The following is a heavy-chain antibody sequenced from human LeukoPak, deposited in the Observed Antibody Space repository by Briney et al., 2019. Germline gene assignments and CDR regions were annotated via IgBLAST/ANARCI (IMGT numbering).Heavy chain of an antibody. CDR1: GYTFTGYY. Sequence: ASVKVSCKASGYTFTGYYMHWVRQAPGQGLEWMGWINTNTGNPTYAQGFTGRFVFSSDTSVSTAYLQISSLKAEDTAVYYCAREGVSVAGTVYFDYWGQGTLVTVSS. D-gene: IGHD6-19*01. CDR2: INTNTGNP. J-gene: IGHJ4*02. V-gene: IGHV7-4-1*02. CDR3: AREGVSVAGTVYFDY.